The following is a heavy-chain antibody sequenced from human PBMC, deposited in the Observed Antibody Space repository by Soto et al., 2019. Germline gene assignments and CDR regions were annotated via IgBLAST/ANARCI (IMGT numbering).Heavy chain of an antibody. CDR1: GFTFSGYY. V-gene: IGHV3-11*01. CDR2: IERTGSPI. Sequence: QVQLVESGGGLVPPGGSLRLSCAASGFTFSGYYMRWVRQAPGKGLEWISFIERTGSPIFYADSVKGRFTISRDNAKNSLWLQMHGLRVDDTDVYSCTRGGSLYDRTKGDYGGPGTKVTVSS. CDR3: TRGGSLYDRTKGDY. J-gene: IGHJ4*02. D-gene: IGHD3-16*01.